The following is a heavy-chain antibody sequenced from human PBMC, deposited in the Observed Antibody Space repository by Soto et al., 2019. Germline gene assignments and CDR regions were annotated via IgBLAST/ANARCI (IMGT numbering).Heavy chain of an antibody. D-gene: IGHD6-19*01. CDR1: GDSISSYF. J-gene: IGHJ4*02. Sequence: SETLYLTCTISGDSISSYFWSWIRQPAGKGLEWIGRMYVTGTTSYNPSLKSRVTMSVDTSKNRFSLRLSSVTAADTAVYYCARDGEYSSGWFIFDHWGQGALVTVSS. V-gene: IGHV4-4*07. CDR3: ARDGEYSSGWFIFDH. CDR2: MYVTGTT.